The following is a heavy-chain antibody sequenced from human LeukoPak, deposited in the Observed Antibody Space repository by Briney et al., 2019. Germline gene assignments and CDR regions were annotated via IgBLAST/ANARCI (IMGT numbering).Heavy chain of an antibody. CDR3: ARVSMTTGTA. Sequence: PSETLSLTCTVSGGSISSWFWSWIRQPPGKGLEWIGYIYGSGNTNYNPSLKRRVTMSIDTSKNQFSLKLSPVTAADTAVYYCARVSMTTGTAWGQGTLVTVSS. CDR1: GGSISSWF. V-gene: IGHV4-59*12. D-gene: IGHD4-17*01. J-gene: IGHJ4*02. CDR2: IYGSGNT.